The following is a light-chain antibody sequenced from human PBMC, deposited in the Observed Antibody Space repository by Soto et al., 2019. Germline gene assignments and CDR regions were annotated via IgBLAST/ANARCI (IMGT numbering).Light chain of an antibody. CDR3: QQYGSSPPFT. V-gene: IGKV3-20*01. CDR1: RSVSSSY. J-gene: IGKJ1*01. Sequence: EVGLTQSPGTLSLSPGERATLSCRASRSVSSSYLAWYQQKPGQAPRLLIYGASSRATGIPDRFGGSGSGTDFTLTISRLEPEDFAVYYCQQYGSSPPFTFGQGTNVDI. CDR2: GAS.